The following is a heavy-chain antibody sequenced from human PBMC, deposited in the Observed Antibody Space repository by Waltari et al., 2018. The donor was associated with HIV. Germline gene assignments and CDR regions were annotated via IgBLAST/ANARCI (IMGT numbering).Heavy chain of an antibody. Sequence: EVDLLQSPGDLVQPGGSLTLSCSASKFTFSSYAMAWVRQAPGKGLEWVSAISGTGASTYYADSIKGRSTVSRDNSKNILYLQIDGLTAEDAALYFCAKVDYDSRKWYFGYWGRGTLVTVSS. V-gene: IGHV3-23*01. CDR1: KFTFSSYA. CDR2: ISGTGAST. CDR3: AKVDYDSRKWYFGY. D-gene: IGHD3-22*01. J-gene: IGHJ4*02.